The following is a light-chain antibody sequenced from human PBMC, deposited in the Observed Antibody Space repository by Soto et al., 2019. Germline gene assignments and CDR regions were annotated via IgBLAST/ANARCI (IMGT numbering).Light chain of an antibody. Sequence: QSVLTQPRSVSGSPGQSVTISCTGTSSDVGAYTYVTWYQQHPDKAPKLMIYDVNKRPSGVPDRFSGSKSGNTASLTISGLQAEDEADYYCCSYAGSLTVLFGGGTKLTVL. CDR2: DVN. CDR3: CSYAGSLTVL. V-gene: IGLV2-11*01. J-gene: IGLJ2*01. CDR1: SSDVGAYTY.